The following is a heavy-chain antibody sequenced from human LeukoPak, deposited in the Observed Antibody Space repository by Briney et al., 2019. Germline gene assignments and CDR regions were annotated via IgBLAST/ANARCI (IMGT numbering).Heavy chain of an antibody. J-gene: IGHJ4*02. CDR1: GGSISNYY. D-gene: IGHD4-17*01. V-gene: IGHV4-59*01. Sequence: SETLSLTCTVSGGSISNYYWSWIRQPPGKGLEWIGYIYYSGSTIYNPSLKSRVTISIDTSKSQFSLELRSVTAADTAVYYCARGGYGVPFDYWGQGTLVTVSS. CDR3: ARGGYGVPFDY. CDR2: IYYSGST.